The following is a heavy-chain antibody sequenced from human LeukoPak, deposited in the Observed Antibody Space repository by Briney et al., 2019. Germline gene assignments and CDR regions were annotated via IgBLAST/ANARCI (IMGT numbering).Heavy chain of an antibody. CDR3: ARSRIVVVPAAPYSSSSKFFDY. CDR2: INHSGST. Sequence: SETLSLTCAVYGGSFSGYYWSWIRQPLGKGLEWIGEINHSGSTNYNPSLKSRVTISVDTSKNQFSLKLSSVTAADTAVYYCARSRIVVVPAAPYSSSSKFFDYWGQGTLVTVSS. V-gene: IGHV4-34*01. D-gene: IGHD2-2*01. CDR1: GGSFSGYY. J-gene: IGHJ4*02.